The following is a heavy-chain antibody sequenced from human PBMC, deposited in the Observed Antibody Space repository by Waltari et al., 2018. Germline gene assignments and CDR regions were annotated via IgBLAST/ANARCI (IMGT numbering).Heavy chain of an antibody. Sequence: QVQLQESGPGLVKPSETLSLTCTVSVGSISSYYWSWIRPPAGKGLEWIGRIYTSGSTNYNPSLKSRVTMSVDTSKNQFSLKLSSVTAADTAVYYCARVKYYDFWSGPYYYMDVWGKGTTVTVSS. CDR2: IYTSGST. J-gene: IGHJ6*03. CDR3: ARVKYYDFWSGPYYYMDV. V-gene: IGHV4-4*07. D-gene: IGHD3-3*01. CDR1: VGSISSYY.